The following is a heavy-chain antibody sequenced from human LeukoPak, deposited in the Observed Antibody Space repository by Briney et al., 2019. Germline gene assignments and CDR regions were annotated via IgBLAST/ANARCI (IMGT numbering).Heavy chain of an antibody. D-gene: IGHD2-2*01. Sequence: SSETLSLTCTVSDDSITIYYWTWIRQPPGKGLEWIGYIDHTGSTNYNPSLNSRVTISRDTSKNHFSLELSSVTAADTAVYYCARQAFGAAAQPPFDYWGQGTLVTVSS. CDR3: ARQAFGAAAQPPFDY. CDR1: DDSITIYY. V-gene: IGHV4-59*01. CDR2: IDHTGST. J-gene: IGHJ4*02.